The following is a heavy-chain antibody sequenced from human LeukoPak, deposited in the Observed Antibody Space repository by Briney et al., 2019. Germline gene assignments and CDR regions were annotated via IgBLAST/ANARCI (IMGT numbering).Heavy chain of an antibody. CDR1: GGSIRSYY. D-gene: IGHD1-1*01. CDR3: AGTGVNSWAFDI. CDR2: FYYSGGT. J-gene: IGHJ3*02. Sequence: PSETLSLTCTVSGGSIRSYYWSWIRQPPGKGLEWIGYFYYSGGTNHNPSLKSRVTMSIDTSKNQFSLKLSSVTAADTALYYCAGTGVNSWAFDIWGQGTMVTVSS. V-gene: IGHV4-59*01.